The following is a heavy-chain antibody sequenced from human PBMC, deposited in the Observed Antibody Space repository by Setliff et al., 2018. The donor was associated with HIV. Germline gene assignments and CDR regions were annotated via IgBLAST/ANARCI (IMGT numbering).Heavy chain of an antibody. CDR2: INHGGST. CDR1: GGSFSGYY. V-gene: IGHV4-34*01. J-gene: IGHJ4*02. Sequence: SETLSLTCAVYGGSFSGYYWSWIRQPPGKGLEWIGEINHGGSTDSNPSLKSRVTISVDTSKNQFSPKLSSVTAADTAVYYCAREKNSSGYYFKGWGLGVFDFWGQGTLVTVSS. D-gene: IGHD3-22*01. CDR3: AREKNSSGYYFKGWGLGVFDF.